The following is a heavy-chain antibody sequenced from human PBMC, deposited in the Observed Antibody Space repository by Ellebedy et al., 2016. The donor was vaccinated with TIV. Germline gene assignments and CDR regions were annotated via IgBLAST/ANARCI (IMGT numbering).Heavy chain of an antibody. CDR2: IYHSGST. CDR3: ARGPRRKTAIAPPGWFDP. Sequence: SETLSLXXAVSGGSISSGGYSWSWIRQPPGKGLEWIGYIYHSGSTYYNPSLKSRVTISVDRSKNQFSLKLSSVTAADTAVYYCARGPRRKTAIAPPGWFDPWGQGTLVTVSS. J-gene: IGHJ5*02. D-gene: IGHD5-18*01. CDR1: GGSISSGGYS. V-gene: IGHV4-30-2*01.